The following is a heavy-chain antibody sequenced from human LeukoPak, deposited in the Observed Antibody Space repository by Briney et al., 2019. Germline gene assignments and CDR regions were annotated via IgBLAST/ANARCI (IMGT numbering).Heavy chain of an antibody. D-gene: IGHD3-10*01. CDR3: ARDQGDYYGSGSYQDLYYYYGMDV. J-gene: IGHJ6*02. CDR1: GFTFSSYA. CDR2: ISGSGGST. V-gene: IGHV3-23*01. Sequence: GGSLRLSCAASGFTFSSYAMSWVRQAPGKGLEWVSAISGSGGSTYYADSVKGRFTIPRDNSKNTLYLQMNSLRAEDTAVYYCARDQGDYYGSGSYQDLYYYYGMDVWGQGTTVTVSS.